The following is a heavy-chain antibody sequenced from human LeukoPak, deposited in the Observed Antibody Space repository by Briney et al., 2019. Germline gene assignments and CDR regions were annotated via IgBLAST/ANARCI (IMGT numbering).Heavy chain of an antibody. J-gene: IGHJ4*02. D-gene: IGHD2-15*01. CDR1: GFTFSTYE. V-gene: IGHV3-48*03. Sequence: GGSLRLSCAASGFTFSTYEMNWVRQAPGKGLEWVSYISSTGSTMNYADSVKGRFTISRDNAKNSLYLQMNSLRADDTAVYYCARVGMASADIWGQGTLVTVSS. CDR3: ARVGMASADI. CDR2: ISSTGSTM.